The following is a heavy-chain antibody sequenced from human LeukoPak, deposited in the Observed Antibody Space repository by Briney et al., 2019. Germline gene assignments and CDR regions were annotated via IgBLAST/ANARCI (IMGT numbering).Heavy chain of an antibody. Sequence: PGGSLRLSCAASGFAFSSYEMNWVRQAPGKGLEWVSYISSSDSTMYYADSVKGRFTISRDNAKNSLYLQMNSLRAEDTAVYYCARVGGGNSPPVDYWGQGTLVTVSS. CDR2: ISSSDSTM. V-gene: IGHV3-48*03. D-gene: IGHD4-23*01. CDR3: ARVGGGNSPPVDY. CDR1: GFAFSSYE. J-gene: IGHJ4*02.